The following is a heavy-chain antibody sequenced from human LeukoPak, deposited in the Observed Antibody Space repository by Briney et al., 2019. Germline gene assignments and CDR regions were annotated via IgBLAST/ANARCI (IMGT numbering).Heavy chain of an antibody. Sequence: SGTLSLTCTVSGGSISSSSYYWGWIRQPPGKGLEWIGSIYYSGSTYYNPSLKSRVTISVDTSKNQFSLKLSSVTAADTAVYYCARQKKSWFDPWGQGTLVTVSS. CDR1: GGSISSSSYY. J-gene: IGHJ5*02. CDR3: ARQKKSWFDP. CDR2: IYYSGST. V-gene: IGHV4-39*01.